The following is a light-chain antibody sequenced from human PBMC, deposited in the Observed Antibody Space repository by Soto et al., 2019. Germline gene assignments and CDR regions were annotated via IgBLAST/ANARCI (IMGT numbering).Light chain of an antibody. CDR2: AAS. CDR1: QDISRW. J-gene: IGKJ3*01. CDR3: LSPDTFPRT. Sequence: DIQMTQSPSSVSASVGDRVTITCRATQDISRWLAWYQHKAGKAPKPLIYAASSLHSGVPSRFSGSGSGTEFTLTNSSLQPDDSATYYCLSPDTFPRTFGPGTKVDVK. V-gene: IGKV1-12*01.